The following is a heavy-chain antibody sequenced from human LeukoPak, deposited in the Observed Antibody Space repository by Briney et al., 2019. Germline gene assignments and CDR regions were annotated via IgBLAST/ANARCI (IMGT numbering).Heavy chain of an antibody. Sequence: SQTLSLTCAISGDSVSSNSAAWNWIRQSPSRGLEWLGRTYYRSRWYNDYAVSVKSRITINPDTSKNQFSLKLSSVTAADTAVYYCARDGTAAGLDDAFDIWGQGTMVTVSS. CDR1: GDSVSSNSAA. D-gene: IGHD6-13*01. V-gene: IGHV6-1*01. CDR2: TYYRSRWYN. CDR3: ARDGTAAGLDDAFDI. J-gene: IGHJ3*02.